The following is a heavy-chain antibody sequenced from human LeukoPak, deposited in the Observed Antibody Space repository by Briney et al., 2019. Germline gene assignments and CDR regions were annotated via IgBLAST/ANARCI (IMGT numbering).Heavy chain of an antibody. CDR2: MSVNSGLI. Sequence: PGGSLRLSCAASGFTFNRYSMNWVRQAPGKGLDWVAAMSVNSGLIYYAESVKGRFTISRDNAKNSLFLQMDSLRVEDTAVYYCAREFEGAASGAGYWGQGTLVTVSS. J-gene: IGHJ4*02. CDR3: AREFEGAASGAGY. CDR1: GFTFNRYS. V-gene: IGHV3-21*01. D-gene: IGHD1-26*01.